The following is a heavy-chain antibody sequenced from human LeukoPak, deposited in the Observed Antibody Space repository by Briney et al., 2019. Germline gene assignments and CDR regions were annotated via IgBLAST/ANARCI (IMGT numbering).Heavy chain of an antibody. V-gene: IGHV3-23*01. CDR1: GFTFSTFA. CDR2: IFPSGGEI. Sequence: GGSLRLSCAASGFTFSTFAMIWVRQPPGKGLEWVSSIFPSGGEIHYADSVKGRFTISRDNSKNTLYLQMNSLRAEDTAVYYCAKDRRPNSYSSSWLDYWGQGTLITVSS. J-gene: IGHJ4*02. D-gene: IGHD6-13*01. CDR3: AKDRRPNSYSSSWLDY.